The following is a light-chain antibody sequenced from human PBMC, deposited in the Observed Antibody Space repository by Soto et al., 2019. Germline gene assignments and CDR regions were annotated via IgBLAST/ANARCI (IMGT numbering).Light chain of an antibody. V-gene: IGLV2-8*01. CDR2: GVS. CDR3: SSYAGRNNAVV. CDR1: SSDVGGYNS. Sequence: QSVLTPPPSASGSPGQSVTISCTGTSSDVGGYNSVSWYQQHPGKAPKLMIYGVSTRPSGVPDRFSGSKSGNTASLTVSGLQAEDEADYYCSSYAGRNNAVVFGGGTKVTVL. J-gene: IGLJ2*01.